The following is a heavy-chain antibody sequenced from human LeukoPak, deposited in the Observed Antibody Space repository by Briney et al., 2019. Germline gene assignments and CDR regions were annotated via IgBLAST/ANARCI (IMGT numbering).Heavy chain of an antibody. CDR1: GFTFRNHW. Sequence: PGGSLRLSCAASGFTFRNHWMHWVRQAPGKGLVWVARINSDGSDTSHADSVEGRSTISRDNAKDTLYLQMNSLRVEDTAVYYCARNNWGIDYWGQGTLVAVSS. CDR3: ARNNWGIDY. D-gene: IGHD7-27*01. V-gene: IGHV3-74*01. CDR2: INSDGSDT. J-gene: IGHJ4*02.